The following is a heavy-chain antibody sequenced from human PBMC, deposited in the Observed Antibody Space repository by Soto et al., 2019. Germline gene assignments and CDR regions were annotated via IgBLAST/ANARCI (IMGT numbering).Heavy chain of an antibody. Sequence: ASVKVSCKASGYIFTNYYIHWVRQAPVQVLELMGIISLSCWRTSYSQKFQGRLTVTMYTSTITFCIELVVLRSEDTAVYYCVRDPSSVYRSFDYWGQGTLVTVST. CDR2: ISLSCWRT. J-gene: IGHJ4*02. CDR1: GYIFTNYY. D-gene: IGHD3-22*01. CDR3: VRDPSSVYRSFDY. V-gene: IGHV1-46*03.